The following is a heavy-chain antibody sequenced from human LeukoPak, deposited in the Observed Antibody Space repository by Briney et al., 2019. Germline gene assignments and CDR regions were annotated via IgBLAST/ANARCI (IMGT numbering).Heavy chain of an antibody. CDR3: AGEAIPSAATRYYFDY. J-gene: IGHJ4*02. CDR2: INPKSGVT. D-gene: IGHD2-15*01. Sequence: GASVKVSCKASGYTFTDYYIHWVRQAPGQGLEWMGWINPKSGVTHFAQKFQGGVTMPRDTSSSTAYMDVNSLRSDDTAVYYCAGEAIPSAATRYYFDYWGQGTLVTVSS. CDR1: GYTFTDYY. V-gene: IGHV1-2*02.